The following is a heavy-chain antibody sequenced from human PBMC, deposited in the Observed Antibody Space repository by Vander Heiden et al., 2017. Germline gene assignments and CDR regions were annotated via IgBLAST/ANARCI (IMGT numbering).Heavy chain of an antibody. CDR3: ARQWELQSPPLS. J-gene: IGHJ5*02. V-gene: IGHV5-10-1*03. CDR2: IDPSDSYT. D-gene: IGHD1-26*01. CDR1: GYIFTSYW. Sequence: EVQLVQSGAEVKKPGESLRISCKGSGYIFTSYWISWVRQMPGKGLEWMGRIDPSDSYTNYSPSFQGHVTISADKSISTAYLQWSSLKASDTAMYYCARQWELQSPPLSWGQGTLVTVSS.